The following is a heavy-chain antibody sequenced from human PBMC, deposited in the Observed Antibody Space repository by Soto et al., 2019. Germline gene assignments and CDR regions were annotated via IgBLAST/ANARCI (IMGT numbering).Heavy chain of an antibody. J-gene: IGHJ5*02. V-gene: IGHV1-69*13. CDR2: IIPIFGTA. Sequence: SVKVSCKASGGTFSSYAISWVRQAPGQGLEWMGGIIPIFGTANYAQKFQGRVTITADESKNTLYLQMNSLRVEDTAVYFCAKNLYVGIPDHWGRGTLVTVSS. D-gene: IGHD7-27*01. CDR1: GGTFSSYA. CDR3: AKNLYVGIPDH.